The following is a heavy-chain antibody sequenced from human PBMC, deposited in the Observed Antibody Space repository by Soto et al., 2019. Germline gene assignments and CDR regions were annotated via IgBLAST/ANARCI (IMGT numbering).Heavy chain of an antibody. CDR3: ARGGGIVVVTAPYDH. Sequence: SETKSLTCTVSGGSISSYDLSCIRQKTGKGLEWIGYIYHSGSTYYNPSLKSRVTIAVDRSKNQFSMKLSSVTSADTAVYYCARGGGIVVVTAPYDHWGQRSLVTVSS. CDR2: IYHSGST. D-gene: IGHD2-21*02. J-gene: IGHJ4*02. CDR1: GGSISSYD. V-gene: IGHV4-59*12.